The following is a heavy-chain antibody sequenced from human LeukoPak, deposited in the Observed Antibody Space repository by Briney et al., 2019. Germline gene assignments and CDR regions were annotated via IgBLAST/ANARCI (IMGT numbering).Heavy chain of an antibody. CDR2: INAGNGNT. Sequence: GASVKVSCKASGYTFTSYAMHWVRQAPGQRLEWMGWINAGNGNTEYSQKFQGRVTITRDTSASTAYMELSSLRSGDTAVYYCARDYGGPVDYWGQGTLVTVSS. CDR3: ARDYGGPVDY. J-gene: IGHJ4*02. D-gene: IGHD4-23*01. V-gene: IGHV1-3*01. CDR1: GYTFTSYA.